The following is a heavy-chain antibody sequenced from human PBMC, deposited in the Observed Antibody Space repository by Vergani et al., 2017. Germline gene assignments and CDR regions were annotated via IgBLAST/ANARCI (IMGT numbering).Heavy chain of an antibody. D-gene: IGHD3-16*01. J-gene: IGHJ4*02. V-gene: IGHV3-9*01. CDR3: AKGIGGYFDY. CDR2: ISWNSGSI. CDR1: GFTFDDYA. Sequence: EVQLLESGGGLVQPGRSLRLSCAASGFTFDDYAMHWVRQAPGKGLEWVSGISWNSGSIGYADSVKGRFTISRDNATTSLYLQMNSLRAEDTALYYCAKGIGGYFDYWGQGTLVTVSS.